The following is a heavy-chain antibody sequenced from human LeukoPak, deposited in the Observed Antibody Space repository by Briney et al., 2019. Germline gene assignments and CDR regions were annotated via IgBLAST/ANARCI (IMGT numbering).Heavy chain of an antibody. D-gene: IGHD6-19*01. V-gene: IGHV4-34*01. CDR1: GGSFSGYY. CDR3: ARLARCRSSGWYCNFGFDP. Sequence: SETLSLTCAVYGGSFSGYYWSWIRQPPGKGLEWIGEINHSGSTNYNPSLKSRVTISVDTSKNQFSLKLSSVTAADTAVYYCARLARCRSSGWYCNFGFDPWGQGTLVTVSS. CDR2: INHSGST. J-gene: IGHJ5*02.